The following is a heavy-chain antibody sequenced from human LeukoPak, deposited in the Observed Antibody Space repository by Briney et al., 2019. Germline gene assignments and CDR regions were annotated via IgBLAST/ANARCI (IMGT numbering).Heavy chain of an antibody. J-gene: IGHJ6*02. Sequence: ASVKVSCKASGYTFTSYGISWVRQAPGQGLEWMGWMNPNSGNTGYAQKFQGRVTMTRNTSISTAYMELSSLRSEDTAVYYCARWSASGYDSRGMDVWGQGTTVTVSS. D-gene: IGHD5-12*01. CDR1: GYTFTSYG. CDR3: ARWSASGYDSRGMDV. CDR2: MNPNSGNT. V-gene: IGHV1-8*02.